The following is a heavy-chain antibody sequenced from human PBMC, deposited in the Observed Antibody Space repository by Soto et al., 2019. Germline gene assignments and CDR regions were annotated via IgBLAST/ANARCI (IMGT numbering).Heavy chain of an antibody. V-gene: IGHV3-7*03. CDR3: TRGIRGSSGWCYYYGMDV. CDR1: GFIFSNYW. CDR2: IKQDGSEE. Sequence: EVQMVESGGGLVQPGGSLRLSCAASGFIFSNYWMSWVRQAPGKGLEWVANIKQDGSEEYYVDSVKGRFTISRDNAKNSLYLQMSSLRAEDTAVYYCTRGIRGSSGWCYYYGMDVWGQGTTVTVSS. D-gene: IGHD6-19*01. J-gene: IGHJ6*02.